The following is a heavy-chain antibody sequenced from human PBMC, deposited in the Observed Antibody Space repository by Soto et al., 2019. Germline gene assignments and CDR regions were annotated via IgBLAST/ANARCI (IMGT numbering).Heavy chain of an antibody. J-gene: IGHJ5*02. CDR3: ARVGVTLRFLEWPRVRANWFDP. D-gene: IGHD3-3*01. CDR2: INHSGST. Sequence: SETLSLTCAVYGGSFSGYYWSWIRQPPGKGLEWIGEINHSGSTNYNPSLKSRVTISVDTSKNQFSLKLSSVTAADTAVYYCARVGVTLRFLEWPRVRANWFDPWGQGTLVTVSS. V-gene: IGHV4-34*01. CDR1: GGSFSGYY.